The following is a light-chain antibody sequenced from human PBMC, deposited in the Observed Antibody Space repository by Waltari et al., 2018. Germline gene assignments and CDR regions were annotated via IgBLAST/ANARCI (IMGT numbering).Light chain of an antibody. CDR1: SSDVGGYNY. Sequence: QSALTQPPSASGSPGQSVTISCTGTSSDVGGYNYVSWYQQHPGKAPKLIIYEVTKRPSGVPDRFSGSKSDNTASLTVSGLQAEDEADYYGSSYAGSNNLVVFGGGTELTVL. CDR2: EVT. CDR3: SSYAGSNNLVV. V-gene: IGLV2-8*01. J-gene: IGLJ2*01.